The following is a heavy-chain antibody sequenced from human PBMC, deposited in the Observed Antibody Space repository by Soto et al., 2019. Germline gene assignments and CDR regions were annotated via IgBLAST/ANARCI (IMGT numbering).Heavy chain of an antibody. CDR1: GYTFTSYD. CDR2: MNPNSGNT. D-gene: IGHD3-3*01. Sequence: QVQLVQSGAEVKKPGASVKVSCKASGYTFTSYDINWVRQATGQGLEWMGWMNPNSGNTGYAQKFQGRVTMTRNTSISTAYMEHSSLRSEDTAVYYCARCNTDPLTYYDFWSGLVGHYYYYYMDVWGKGTTVTVSS. CDR3: ARCNTDPLTYYDFWSGLVGHYYYYYMDV. V-gene: IGHV1-8*01. J-gene: IGHJ6*03.